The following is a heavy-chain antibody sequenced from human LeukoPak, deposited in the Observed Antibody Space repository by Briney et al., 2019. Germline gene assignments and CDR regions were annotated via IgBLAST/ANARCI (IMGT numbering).Heavy chain of an antibody. V-gene: IGHV3-66*01. CDR2: SYSGGST. CDR1: GFTVSSNY. J-gene: IGHJ6*02. Sequence: PGGSLRLSCAASGFTVSSNYMSWVRQAPGKGLEWVSVSYSGGSTYYADSVKGRFSISRDNSKNTLYLQMNSLRVEDTAVYYCARDTKSPGRGVIDDYYYGMDVWGQGTTVTVSS. D-gene: IGHD3-10*01. CDR3: ARDTKSPGRGVIDDYYYGMDV.